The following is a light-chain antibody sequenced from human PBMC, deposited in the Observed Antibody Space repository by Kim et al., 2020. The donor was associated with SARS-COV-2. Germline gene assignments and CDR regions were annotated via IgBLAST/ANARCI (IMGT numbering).Light chain of an antibody. CDR2: FDN. Sequence: SYELTQPPSVSEAPGKTASITCGGDNIGSKSVNWYQQRPGQAPVVVIYFDNDRPSGTPERFSGSNSGNTATLTISRVEAGDEAEYYCQVWDTISGHVVVGGGTQLTVL. CDR1: NIGSKS. CDR3: QVWDTISGHVV. V-gene: IGLV3-21*04. J-gene: IGLJ2*01.